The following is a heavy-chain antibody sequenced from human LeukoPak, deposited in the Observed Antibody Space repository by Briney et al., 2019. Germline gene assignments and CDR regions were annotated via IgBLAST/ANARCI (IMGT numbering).Heavy chain of an antibody. J-gene: IGHJ6*02. D-gene: IGHD5-12*01. Sequence: GGSLRLSCAASGFTVSSNYMSWVRQAPGKGLEWVSVIYSGGSTYYADSVKGRFTISRHNSKNTLYLQMNSLRAEDTAVYYCARPLYSGYVSPYDYYGMDVWGQGTTVTVSS. V-gene: IGHV3-53*04. CDR3: ARPLYSGYVSPYDYYGMDV. CDR1: GFTVSSNY. CDR2: IYSGGST.